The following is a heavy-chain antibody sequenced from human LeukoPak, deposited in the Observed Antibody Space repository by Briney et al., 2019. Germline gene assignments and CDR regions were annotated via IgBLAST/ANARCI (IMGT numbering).Heavy chain of an antibody. CDR3: ARSGKGEGNWFDP. J-gene: IGHJ5*02. D-gene: IGHD4-23*01. CDR1: GGTFSSYA. Sequence: EASVKVSCKASGGTFSSYAISWVLQAPGQGLEWMGGIIPIFGTANYAQKFQGRVTITADESTSTAYMELSSLRSADTAVYYCARSGKGEGNWFDPWGQGTLVTVSS. CDR2: IIPIFGTA. V-gene: IGHV1-69*13.